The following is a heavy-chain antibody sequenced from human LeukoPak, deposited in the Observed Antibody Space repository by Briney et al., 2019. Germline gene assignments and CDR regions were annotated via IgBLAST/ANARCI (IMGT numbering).Heavy chain of an antibody. CDR2: IFGDGRT. CDR1: GFTVSSKY. V-gene: IGHV3-53*01. D-gene: IGHD6-6*01. Sequence: GGSLRLSCAASGFTVSSKYMSWVRQAPGMGLEWVSVIFGDGRTHYADSVKGRFTISRDNSKFTLYMQMNSLRAEDTAVYYCAKSGYSSSSAPNYWGQGALVTVSS. CDR3: AKSGYSSSSAPNY. J-gene: IGHJ4*02.